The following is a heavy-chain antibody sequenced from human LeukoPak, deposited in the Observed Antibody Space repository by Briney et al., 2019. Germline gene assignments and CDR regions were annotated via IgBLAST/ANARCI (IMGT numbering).Heavy chain of an antibody. CDR1: GYTFTSYG. D-gene: IGHD3-22*01. CDR3: ARGHYYDSSGYYSPYPTDY. Sequence: ASVKVSCKASGYTFTSYGISWVRQAPGQGLEWMGWISAYNGNTNYAQKLQGRVTMTTDTSTSTAYMELRSLRSDDTAVYYCARGHYYDSSGYYSPYPTDYWGQGTLVTVSS. V-gene: IGHV1-18*01. CDR2: ISAYNGNT. J-gene: IGHJ4*02.